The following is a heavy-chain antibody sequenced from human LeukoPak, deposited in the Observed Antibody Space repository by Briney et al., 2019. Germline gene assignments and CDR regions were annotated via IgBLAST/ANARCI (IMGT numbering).Heavy chain of an antibody. CDR2: INHSGST. Sequence: SETLSLTCAVYGGSFSGYYWSWIRQPPGKGLEWIGEINHSGSTNYNPSLKSRVTISVDTSKNQFSLKLSSVTAADTAVYYCARGARISCFQHWGQGTLVTVSS. CDR3: ARGARISCFQH. J-gene: IGHJ1*01. D-gene: IGHD3-3*02. V-gene: IGHV4-34*01. CDR1: GGSFSGYY.